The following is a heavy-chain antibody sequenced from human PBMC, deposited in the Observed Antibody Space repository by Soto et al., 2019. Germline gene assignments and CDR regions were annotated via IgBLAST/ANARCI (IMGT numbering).Heavy chain of an antibody. CDR3: AGGGSYPVTFDY. CDR1: IASISWGGYY. J-gene: IGHJ4*02. Sequence: LTCTVSIASISWGGYYWHLIRQLPGKGLEWTGYIYYNGTTFYNPPLKIRVAISKDTSTNQFSLNLSSVTAADTAVYYCAGGGSYPVTFDYWGKGILVTVS. D-gene: IGHD2-15*01. V-gene: IGHV4-31*03. CDR2: IYYNGTT.